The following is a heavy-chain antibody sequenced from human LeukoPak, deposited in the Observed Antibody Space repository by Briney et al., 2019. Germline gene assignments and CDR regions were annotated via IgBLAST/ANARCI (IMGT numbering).Heavy chain of an antibody. D-gene: IGHD3-10*01. CDR2: INPNSGGT. V-gene: IGHV1-2*02. Sequence: ASVKVSCKASGYTFTSYGISWVRQAPGQGLEWMGWINPNSGGTNYAQKFQGRVTMTRDTSISTAYMELSRLRSDDTAVYYCARAMVRGVRAPDFDYWGQGTLVTVSS. J-gene: IGHJ4*02. CDR1: GYTFTSYG. CDR3: ARAMVRGVRAPDFDY.